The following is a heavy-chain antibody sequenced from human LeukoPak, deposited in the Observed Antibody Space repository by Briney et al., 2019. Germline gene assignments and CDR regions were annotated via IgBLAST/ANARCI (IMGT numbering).Heavy chain of an antibody. CDR1: GGSISSFY. J-gene: IGHJ4*02. CDR2: IYYSGST. Sequence: SETLSLTCTVSGGSISSFYWSWIRQHPGKGLEWIGYIYYSGSTNYNPSLKSRVTISVDTSKNQFSLKLSSVTAADTAVYYCARANWAGTMFDYWGQGTLVTVSS. D-gene: IGHD1/OR15-1a*01. V-gene: IGHV4-59*01. CDR3: ARANWAGTMFDY.